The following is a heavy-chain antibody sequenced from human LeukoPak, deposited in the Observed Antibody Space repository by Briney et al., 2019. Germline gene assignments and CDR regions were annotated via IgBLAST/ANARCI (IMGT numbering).Heavy chain of an antibody. CDR2: IYHSGGT. Sequence: SETLSLTCAVSGYSISSGYYWGWIRQPPGKGLEWLGRIYHSGGTYYNPSLKSRVTISVDTSKNQFSLKLSSVTAADTAAYYCARLSQQLGDFDYWGQGTLVTVSS. CDR1: GYSISSGYY. J-gene: IGHJ4*02. D-gene: IGHD6-13*01. CDR3: ARLSQQLGDFDY. V-gene: IGHV4-38-2*01.